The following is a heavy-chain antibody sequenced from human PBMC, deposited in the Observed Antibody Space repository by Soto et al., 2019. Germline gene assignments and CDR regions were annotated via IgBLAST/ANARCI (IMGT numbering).Heavy chain of an antibody. Sequence: EVQLVESGGGLVQSGGSLRLSCAASGFTFSSYWMSWVRQGPGKGPEWVANIKQDGSEIYYVDSVKGRFTISRDNAKSSVYLQMPSLRAEDTAVYHCAKSLSAIPGDSWGQGTLVTVSS. CDR3: AKSLSAIPGDS. CDR2: IKQDGSEI. J-gene: IGHJ4*02. CDR1: GFTFSSYW. V-gene: IGHV3-7*05. D-gene: IGHD2-2*01.